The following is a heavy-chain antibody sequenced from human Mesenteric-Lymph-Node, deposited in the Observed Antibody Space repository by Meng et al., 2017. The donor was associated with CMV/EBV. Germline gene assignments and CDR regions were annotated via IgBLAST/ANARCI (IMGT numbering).Heavy chain of an antibody. CDR1: GYMFTTYG. CDR3: ARIVGATLDAFDI. CDR2: ISVYNGDI. Sequence: ASVKVSCKASGYMFTTYGITWVRQAPGQGFEWMGWISVYNGDIKYAQKLQGRVTMTTDTSTSTAYMELRSLRSDDTAVYYCARIVGATLDAFDIWGQGTMVTVSS. J-gene: IGHJ3*02. V-gene: IGHV1-18*01. D-gene: IGHD1-26*01.